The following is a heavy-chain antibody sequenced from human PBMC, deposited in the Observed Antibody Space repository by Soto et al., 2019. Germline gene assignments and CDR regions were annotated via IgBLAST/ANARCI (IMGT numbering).Heavy chain of an antibody. Sequence: EVQLLESGGGLVQPGGSLRLSCAASGFTFSSYAMSWVRQAPGKGLEWVSAISGSGGSTYYADSVKGRFTISRDNSKNTLYLQMNSLRAEDTAVYYCAKDLRYCSSTSCHRFDPWGQGTLVTVSS. CDR3: AKDLRYCSSTSCHRFDP. J-gene: IGHJ5*02. CDR2: ISGSGGST. CDR1: GFTFSSYA. V-gene: IGHV3-23*01. D-gene: IGHD2-2*01.